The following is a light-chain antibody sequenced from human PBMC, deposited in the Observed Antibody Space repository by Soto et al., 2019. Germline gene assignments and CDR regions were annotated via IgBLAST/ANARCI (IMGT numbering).Light chain of an antibody. CDR1: QDINKY. J-gene: IGKJ5*01. Sequence: IQMTQSPSSLSASVGDRVTITCRASQDINKYLAWYQQRPGTVPKLLIYSASTLKSGVPSRFSGSRSGTDFTLTISSLQPEDFATYYCQKYSGVPFTFGQGTRLEIK. V-gene: IGKV1-27*01. CDR2: SAS. CDR3: QKYSGVPFT.